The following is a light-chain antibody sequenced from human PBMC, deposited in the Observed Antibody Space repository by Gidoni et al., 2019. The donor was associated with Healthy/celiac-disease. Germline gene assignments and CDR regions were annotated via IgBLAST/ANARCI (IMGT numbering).Light chain of an antibody. V-gene: IGKV1-39*01. CDR1: QSISSY. CDR2: AAS. CDR3: QQSYSTPRYT. J-gene: IGKJ2*01. Sequence: DIQMTQSPSSLSASVGDRVTITCRASQSISSYFNWYQQKPGKAPKLLIYAASSLQSGVPSRFSGSGSGTDFTLTISSLQPEDFATYDCQQSYSTPRYTFGQGTKLEIK.